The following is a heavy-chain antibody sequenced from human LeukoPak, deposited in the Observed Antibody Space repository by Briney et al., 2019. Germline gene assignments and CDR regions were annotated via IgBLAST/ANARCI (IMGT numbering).Heavy chain of an antibody. V-gene: IGHV4-30-4*01. J-gene: IGHJ4*02. CDR1: GGSISSGEYY. D-gene: IGHD4-17*01. CDR2: IYYSGST. CDR3: ARTATYGDVYFDY. Sequence: SETLSLTCTVSGGSISSGEYYWSWIRQPPGKGLEWIGYIYYSGSTYYNPSLKSRVTISVDTSKNQFSLKLSSVTAADTAVYYCARTATYGDVYFDYWGQGTLVTVSS.